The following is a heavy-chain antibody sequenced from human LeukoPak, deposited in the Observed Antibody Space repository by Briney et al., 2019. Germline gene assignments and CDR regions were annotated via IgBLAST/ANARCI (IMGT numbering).Heavy chain of an antibody. Sequence: SGGSLRLSCAASGFTFSSYAMHWVRQAPGKGLEWVAVISYDGSNKYYADSVKARFTISRGNSKNTLYLQMNSLRAEDTAVYYCARGIVVVAAKGELLDYWGQGTLVTVSS. CDR1: GFTFSSYA. CDR3: ARGIVVVAAKGELLDY. V-gene: IGHV3-30-3*01. J-gene: IGHJ4*02. D-gene: IGHD2-15*01. CDR2: ISYDGSNK.